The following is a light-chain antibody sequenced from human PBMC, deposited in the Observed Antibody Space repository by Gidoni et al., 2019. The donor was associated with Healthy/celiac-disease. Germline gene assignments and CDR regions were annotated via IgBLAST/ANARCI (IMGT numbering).Light chain of an antibody. Sequence: EIVLTQSPGTLSLSTGERATLSCRASQSVSSSYLAWYQQKPGQAPRLLIYGASSRATGIPDRFSGSGSGTDFTLTISRLEPEDVAVYYCQQYGSSTAFGGGTKVEIK. CDR2: GAS. V-gene: IGKV3-20*01. CDR1: QSVSSSY. J-gene: IGKJ4*01. CDR3: QQYGSSTA.